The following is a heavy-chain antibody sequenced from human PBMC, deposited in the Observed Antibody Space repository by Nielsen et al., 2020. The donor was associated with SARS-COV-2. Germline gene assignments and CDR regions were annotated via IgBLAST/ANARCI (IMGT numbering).Heavy chain of an antibody. CDR2: ISSSSSYI. D-gene: IGHD6-19*01. V-gene: IGHV3-21*01. Sequence: GESLKISCAASGFTFSSYSMNWVRQAPGKGLEWVSSISSSSSYIYYADSVKGRFTISRDNAKNSLYLQMNSLGAEDTAVYYCARVDTVAAFDYWGQGTLVTVSS. CDR1: GFTFSSYS. J-gene: IGHJ4*02. CDR3: ARVDTVAAFDY.